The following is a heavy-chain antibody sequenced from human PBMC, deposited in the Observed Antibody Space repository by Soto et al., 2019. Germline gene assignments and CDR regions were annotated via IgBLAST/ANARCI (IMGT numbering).Heavy chain of an antibody. Sequence: GESLKISCKGSGYSFTSYWISWVRQMPGKGLEWMGRIDPSDSYTNYSASFQGHVTISADKSISTAYLQWSSLKASDTAMYYCAREEYSSTNYYYYGMGVWGQGTTVTVSS. CDR1: GYSFTSYW. CDR2: IDPSDSYT. V-gene: IGHV5-10-1*01. D-gene: IGHD6-6*01. J-gene: IGHJ6*02. CDR3: AREEYSSTNYYYYGMGV.